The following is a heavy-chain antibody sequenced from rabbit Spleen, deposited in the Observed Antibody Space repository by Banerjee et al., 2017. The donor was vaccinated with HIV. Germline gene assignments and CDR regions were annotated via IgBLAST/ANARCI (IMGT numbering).Heavy chain of an antibody. V-gene: IGHV1S7*01. CDR3: ARHNGGYDF. Sequence: QLKESGGGLVQPGGSLKLSCKASGFTLSSYYMNWVRQAPGKGLEWIGYIDPVFGITYYASWVNARFSISRENAQNTVFLQMTSLTAADTATYFCARHNGGYDFWGPGTLVTVS. CDR1: GFTLSSYY. J-gene: IGHJ6*01. D-gene: IGHD1-1*01. CDR2: IDPVFGIT.